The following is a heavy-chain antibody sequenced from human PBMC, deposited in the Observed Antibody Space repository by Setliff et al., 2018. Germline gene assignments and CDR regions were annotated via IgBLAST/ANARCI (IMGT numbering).Heavy chain of an antibody. CDR3: ARLAEQWLVRDAFDI. V-gene: IGHV1-3*01. J-gene: IGHJ3*02. CDR2: INAGNGNT. CDR1: GYTFTSYA. D-gene: IGHD6-19*01. Sequence: ASVKVSCKASGYTFTSYAMHWVRQAPGQRLEWMGWINAGNGNTKYSQKFQGRVTITRDASASTAYMELSSLRSEDTAVYYCARLAEQWLVRDAFDIWGQGTMVTVSS.